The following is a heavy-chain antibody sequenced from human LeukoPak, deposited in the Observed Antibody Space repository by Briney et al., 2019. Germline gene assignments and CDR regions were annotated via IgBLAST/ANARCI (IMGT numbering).Heavy chain of an antibody. CDR2: INCNSGRS. CDR3: ARADDTRGGNWFDP. Sequence: ASVKVSCKVSGYTFTGYYLHWVRQAPGQGLEWMGRINCNSGRSNYAQKFQGRVTMTRDTSINTVYMVLSSLRFDDTAFYYCARADDTRGGNWFDPWGQGTLVTVSS. CDR1: GYTFTGYY. J-gene: IGHJ5*02. D-gene: IGHD3-22*01. V-gene: IGHV1-2*06.